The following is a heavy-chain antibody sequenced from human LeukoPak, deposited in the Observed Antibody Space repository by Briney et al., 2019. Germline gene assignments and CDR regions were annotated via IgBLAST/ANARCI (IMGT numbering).Heavy chain of an antibody. Sequence: GGSLRLSCAASGYTFSSYEMNWVRQAPGKGLEWLSYISSSGSTIYYADSVKGRFTISRDNSRNTLYLQMNTLRAEDTAVHFCAKSPVSSCRGSFCYPFDYWGQGNLVTVSS. CDR3: AKSPVSSCRGSFCYPFDY. J-gene: IGHJ4*02. CDR1: GYTFSSYE. D-gene: IGHD2-15*01. CDR2: ISSSGSTI. V-gene: IGHV3-48*03.